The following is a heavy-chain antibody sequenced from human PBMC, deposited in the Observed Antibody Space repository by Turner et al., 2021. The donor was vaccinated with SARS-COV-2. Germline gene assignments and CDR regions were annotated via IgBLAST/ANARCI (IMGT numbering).Heavy chain of an antibody. CDR3: ARLYSSGWELDY. Sequence: EVQLVETGGDLVQPGGSLRLSCAASGFTLSNYWMSWVRQAPGKGLEWVANIRQDGSEKEYVDSVKGRFTISRDNAKNSLYLQMNSLRAEDTAVYYCARLYSSGWELDYWGQGTLVTVSS. CDR1: GFTLSNYW. CDR2: IRQDGSEK. V-gene: IGHV3-7*01. J-gene: IGHJ4*02. D-gene: IGHD6-19*01.